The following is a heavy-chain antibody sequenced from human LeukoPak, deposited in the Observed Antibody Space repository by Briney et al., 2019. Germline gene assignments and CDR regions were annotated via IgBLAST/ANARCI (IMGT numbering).Heavy chain of an antibody. J-gene: IGHJ4*02. V-gene: IGHV1-69*01. CDR3: ARGDCSSTSCYPPTDY. CDR2: IIPIFGTA. CDR1: GGTFSSYA. D-gene: IGHD2-2*01. Sequence: SVKVSCKASGGTFSSYAISWVRQAPGQGLEWMGGIIPIFGTANYAQKFQGRVTITADESTSTAYMELSSLRSEDTAVYYCARGDCSSTSCYPPTDYWGQGTLVTVSS.